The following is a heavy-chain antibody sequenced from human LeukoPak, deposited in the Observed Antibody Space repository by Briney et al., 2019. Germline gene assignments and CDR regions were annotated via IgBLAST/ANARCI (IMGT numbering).Heavy chain of an antibody. J-gene: IGHJ4*02. V-gene: IGHV4-59*01. CDR3: ARVCSSRSYSVGFDY. Sequence: SETLSLASTVSGRSTSSYYRSWIRQPPGKGLEWIGYIYYSGSTNYNPSLKSRVTISVDTSKNQFSLKLSSVTAADTALYCCARVCSSRSYSVGFDYWGQGTLVTVSS. CDR2: IYYSGST. D-gene: IGHD6-13*01. CDR1: GRSTSSYY.